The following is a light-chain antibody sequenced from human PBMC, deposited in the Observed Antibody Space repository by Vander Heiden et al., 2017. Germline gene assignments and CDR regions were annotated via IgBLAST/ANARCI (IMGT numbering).Light chain of an antibody. J-gene: IGLJ3*02. CDR3: SSHAGSSAV. Sequence: SALTQPPSASGSPGPSVTISCTRASSDVSAYNCVPWYQQHPGKAPTLIDNDVTKRPSGVPDRFSGSKSGNTAFLTVAGLQAEDEADYYCSSHAGSSAVFGGGTTVTVL. CDR2: DVT. CDR1: SSDVSAYNC. V-gene: IGLV2-8*01.